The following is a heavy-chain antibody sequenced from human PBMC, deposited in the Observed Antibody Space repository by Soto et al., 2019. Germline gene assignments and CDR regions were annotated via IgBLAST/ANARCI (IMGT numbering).Heavy chain of an antibody. CDR1: GGSFSGYY. J-gene: IGHJ3*02. Sequence: QVQLQQWGAGLLKPSETLSLTCAVYGGSFSGYYWSWIRQPPGKGLEWLGKINHSESTNYNPSLNSRVTISVDTSKSLFSLKLSSVTAADTAVYYCGRGIAAAGSLAFDIWGQGTMVTVSS. CDR2: INHSEST. V-gene: IGHV4-34*01. D-gene: IGHD6-13*01. CDR3: GRGIAAAGSLAFDI.